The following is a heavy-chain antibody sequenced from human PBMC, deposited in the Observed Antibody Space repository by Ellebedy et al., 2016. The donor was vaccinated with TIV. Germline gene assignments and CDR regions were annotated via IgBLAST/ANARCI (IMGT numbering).Heavy chain of an antibody. CDR2: IHYSGAI. J-gene: IGHJ5*02. CDR1: GGSIASYY. D-gene: IGHD3-3*01. Sequence: SETLSLTFTVSGGSIASYYWTWIRQTPGKGLEWIAYIHYSGAINYNPSLRSRVTISIDTSRIQFSLKLTSVTTADTAIYYCARYKGYLESYNWSDPWGQGTLVTVSS. CDR3: ARYKGYLESYNWSDP. V-gene: IGHV4-59*01.